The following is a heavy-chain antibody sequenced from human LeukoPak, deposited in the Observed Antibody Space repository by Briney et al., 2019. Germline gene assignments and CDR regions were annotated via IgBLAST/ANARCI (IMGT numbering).Heavy chain of an antibody. J-gene: IGHJ3*02. D-gene: IGHD3-10*01. CDR2: INHSGNI. V-gene: IGHV4-34*01. Sequence: SETLSLTCAVYGGSFSAYYWSWIRRPPGKGLEWIAEINHSGNINYNPSLESRVTLSVDTSKHQFSLRLRSVTAADTAVYFCARMVRERHSFDIWGQGTGVTASS. CDR3: ARMVRERHSFDI. CDR1: GGSFSAYY.